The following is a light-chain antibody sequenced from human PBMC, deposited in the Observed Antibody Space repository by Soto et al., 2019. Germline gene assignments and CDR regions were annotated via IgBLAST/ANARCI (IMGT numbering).Light chain of an antibody. CDR2: GVS. CDR3: QQYNNWPRT. CDR1: QLCSSN. Sequence: EVVMMQSPATLSVSPGESVTLSCRASQLCSSNLAWYQHKPGQAPRLLIYGVSTRDTGVPDRFSGSASGTEFTLTISSLQSEDFAVYYCQQYNNWPRTFGQGTRLE. V-gene: IGKV3-15*01. J-gene: IGKJ5*01.